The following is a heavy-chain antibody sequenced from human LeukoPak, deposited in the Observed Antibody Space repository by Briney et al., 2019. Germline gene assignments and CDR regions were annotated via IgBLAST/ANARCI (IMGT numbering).Heavy chain of an antibody. CDR3: ARDGPSYDYVWGSYRYLPWN. V-gene: IGHV4-59*01. CDR1: GGSISNYY. Sequence: SETLSLTCTVSGGSISNYYWSWIRQPPGKGLEWIGYIYHSGSTNYNPSLKSRVTISVDTSKNQFSLRLSSVTAADTAVYYCARDGPSYDYVWGSYRYLPWNWGQGTLVTVSS. D-gene: IGHD3-16*02. J-gene: IGHJ4*02. CDR2: IYHSGST.